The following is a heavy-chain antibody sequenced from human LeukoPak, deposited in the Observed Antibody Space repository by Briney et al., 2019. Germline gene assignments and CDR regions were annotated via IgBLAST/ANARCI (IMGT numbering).Heavy chain of an antibody. D-gene: IGHD3-9*01. CDR3: ARDSLRNWYFDL. CDR2: IYYNGDT. CDR1: GGSISSSSYY. J-gene: IGHJ2*01. V-gene: IGHV4-39*07. Sequence: SETLSLTCTVSGGSISSSSYYWGWIRQPPGKGLEWIGSIYYNGDTYYNPSLKSRVTISLDTSKKQFSLKLSSVTAADTAVYYCARDSLRNWYFDLWGRGTLVTVSS.